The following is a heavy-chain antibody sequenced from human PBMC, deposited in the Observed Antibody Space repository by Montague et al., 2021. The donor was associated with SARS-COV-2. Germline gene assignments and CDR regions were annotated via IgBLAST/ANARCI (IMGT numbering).Heavy chain of an antibody. CDR3: ARVGRGSSWYEVAFDI. CDR1: GGSISRYS. V-gene: IGHV4-59*01. D-gene: IGHD6-13*01. Sequence: SETLSLTCTVSGGSISRYSWTWIRQPPGKGLEWIGYIYNSGSTNYNPSLTCRVTILVDTSKNQFSLKLSSVAAADTAVYYCARVGRGSSWYEVAFDIWGQGTMVTVSS. CDR2: IYNSGST. J-gene: IGHJ3*02.